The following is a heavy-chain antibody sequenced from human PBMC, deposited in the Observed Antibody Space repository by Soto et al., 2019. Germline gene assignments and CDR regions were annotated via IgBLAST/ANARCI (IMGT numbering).Heavy chain of an antibody. J-gene: IGHJ6*02. CDR3: ATGTVGHDLNGMDV. V-gene: IGHV1-24*01. CDR2: FDPEDGET. D-gene: IGHD3-10*01. Sequence: VASVTGSCTVSGYSLTELSMHWVRQAPGKGLEWMGGFDPEDGETIYAQKFQGRVTMTEDTSTDTAYMELSSLRSEDTAVYYCATGTVGHDLNGMDVWGQGTTVTVS. CDR1: GYSLTELS.